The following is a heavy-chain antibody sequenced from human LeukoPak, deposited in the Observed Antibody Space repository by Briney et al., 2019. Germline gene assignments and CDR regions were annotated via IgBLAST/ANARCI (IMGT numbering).Heavy chain of an antibody. CDR2: IYYSGST. CDR1: GVSISSYY. CDR3: ARGVGHYYAFDV. J-gene: IGHJ3*01. V-gene: IGHV4-59*01. Sequence: PSETLSLTCTVSGVSISSYYWSWIRQPPGKGLEWIGYIYYSGSTNYNPSLKSRVTISVDTSKNQFSLKLSSVTAADTAVYYCARGVGHYYAFDVWGQGTMVTVSS. D-gene: IGHD2/OR15-2a*01.